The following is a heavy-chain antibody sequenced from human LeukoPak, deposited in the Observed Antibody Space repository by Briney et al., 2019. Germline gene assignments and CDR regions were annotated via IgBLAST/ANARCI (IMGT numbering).Heavy chain of an antibody. CDR1: GYTFTGYY. CDR3: ATPSYRY. J-gene: IGHJ4*02. V-gene: IGHV1-69-2*01. D-gene: IGHD3-16*02. Sequence: ASVKVSCKASGYTFTGYYMHWVRQAPGQGLEWMGLVDPEDGETIYAEKFQGRVTITADTSTDTAYMELSSLRSEDTAVYYCATPSYRYWGQGTLVTVSS. CDR2: VDPEDGET.